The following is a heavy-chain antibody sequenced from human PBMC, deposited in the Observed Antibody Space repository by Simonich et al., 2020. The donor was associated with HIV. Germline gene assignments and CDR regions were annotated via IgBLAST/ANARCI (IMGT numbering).Heavy chain of an antibody. D-gene: IGHD5-12*01. V-gene: IGHV4-34*01. J-gene: IGHJ3*02. Sequence: QVQLQQWGARLLKPSETLSLTCAVYGGSFSTYYWNWIRQPPGKGLEWIGEIDQSGSTNYNPSRKSRVTISVDTSKNQFSLKLTSVTAADTAVYYCARQSGYVDAFDTWGQGTMVTVSS. CDR1: GGSFSTYY. CDR2: IDQSGST. CDR3: ARQSGYVDAFDT.